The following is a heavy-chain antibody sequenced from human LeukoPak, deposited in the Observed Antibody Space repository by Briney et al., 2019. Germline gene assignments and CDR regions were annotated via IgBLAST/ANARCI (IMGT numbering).Heavy chain of an antibody. CDR2: IKSDGSST. CDR1: GFTFSSYW. Sequence: PGGSLRLSCAASGFTFSSYWMHWVRQAPGKGLVWVSHIKSDGSSTSYADSVKGRFTISRDNAKNTLYLQMNGLRAEDTAVYYCARDRGYGFDYWGQGTLVTVSS. CDR3: ARDRGYGFDY. D-gene: IGHD5-18*01. J-gene: IGHJ4*02. V-gene: IGHV3-74*01.